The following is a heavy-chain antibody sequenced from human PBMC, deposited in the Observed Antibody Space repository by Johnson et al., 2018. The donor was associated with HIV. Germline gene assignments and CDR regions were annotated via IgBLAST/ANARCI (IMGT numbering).Heavy chain of an antibody. CDR1: GFTFSSYD. V-gene: IGHV3-13*01. J-gene: IGHJ3*02. CDR2: VGLRGDT. CDR3: ARGVAGVPGLDDVFDI. Sequence: VQLVESGGGLVQPGGSLRLSCAVSGFTFSSYDMHWVRQATGKGLEWVSGVGLRGDTHYSDSVKGRFTIAREDARGSVLLQMTSLGAGDTALYFCARGVAGVPGLDDVFDIWGQGTMVTVSP. D-gene: IGHD3/OR15-3a*01.